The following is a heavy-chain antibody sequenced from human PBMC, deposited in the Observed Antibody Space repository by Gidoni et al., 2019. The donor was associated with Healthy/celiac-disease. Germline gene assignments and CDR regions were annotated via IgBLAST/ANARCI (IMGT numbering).Heavy chain of an antibody. Sequence: EVQLVESGGGLVKPGGSLRLSCAASGFPFSSYSMTWVRQAPGKGLEWVSSISSSSSYIYYADSVKSRFTISRDNAKNSLYLQMNSLRAEDTAVYYCALVVVTAGDFDLWGRGTLVTVSS. V-gene: IGHV3-21*01. CDR3: ALVVVTAGDFDL. CDR1: GFPFSSYS. CDR2: ISSSSSYI. D-gene: IGHD2-21*02. J-gene: IGHJ2*01.